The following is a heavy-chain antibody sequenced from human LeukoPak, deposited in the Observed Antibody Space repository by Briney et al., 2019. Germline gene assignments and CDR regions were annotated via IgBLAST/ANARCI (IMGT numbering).Heavy chain of an antibody. D-gene: IGHD4-23*01. J-gene: IGHJ5*02. CDR3: ARVFGGPVSRRFDP. V-gene: IGHV4-4*02. Sequence: SETLSLTCGVSGASISPNRWWSWVRQPPGKGLEWIGEIYQSGSTNYNPSLKSRVTISIDKSKNQFSLKLSSVTAADTAVYYCARVFGGPVSRRFDPWGQGTLVTVSS. CDR2: IYQSGST. CDR1: GASISPNRW.